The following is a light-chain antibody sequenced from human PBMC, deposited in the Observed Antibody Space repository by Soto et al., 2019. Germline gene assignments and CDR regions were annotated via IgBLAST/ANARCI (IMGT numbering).Light chain of an antibody. Sequence: DIVMTQSPDSLAVSLGERATINCKSSQTVLFTSNYKNSIAWYQQQPGQPPKLLIYCASMRKSGVPDRFSGSGSGTDFTLTISSLKAEDVAVYYCQQYYSSPLTFGQGTKIEIK. V-gene: IGKV4-1*01. J-gene: IGKJ1*01. CDR1: QTVLFTSNYKNS. CDR3: QQYYSSPLT. CDR2: CAS.